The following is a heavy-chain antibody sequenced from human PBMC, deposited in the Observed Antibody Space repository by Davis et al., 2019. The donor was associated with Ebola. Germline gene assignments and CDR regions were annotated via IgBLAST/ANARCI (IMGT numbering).Heavy chain of an antibody. D-gene: IGHD5-18*01. Sequence: ASVKVSCKASGYTFTSYGISWVRQAPGQGLEWMGWISAYNGNTNYAQKLQGRVTMTTDTSASTAYMELSSLRSEDTAVYYCARGIQLWFQGMDVWGQGTTVTVSS. CDR2: ISAYNGNT. V-gene: IGHV1-18*01. J-gene: IGHJ6*02. CDR1: GYTFTSYG. CDR3: ARGIQLWFQGMDV.